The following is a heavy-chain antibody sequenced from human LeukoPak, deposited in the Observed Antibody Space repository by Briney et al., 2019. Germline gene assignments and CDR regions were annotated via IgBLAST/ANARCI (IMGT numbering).Heavy chain of an antibody. D-gene: IGHD5-18*01. V-gene: IGHV3-30*15. J-gene: IGHJ4*02. CDR1: GFTFSSYA. CDR2: ISYDGSNK. CDR3: ARGFLGYSYGNLDY. Sequence: PGRSLRLFCAASGFTFSSYAMHGVRQAPGRGLEGGAVISYDGSNKYYADSVKGRFTISRDNSKNTLYLQMSSLRAEDTAVYYCARGFLGYSYGNLDYWGQGTLVTVSS.